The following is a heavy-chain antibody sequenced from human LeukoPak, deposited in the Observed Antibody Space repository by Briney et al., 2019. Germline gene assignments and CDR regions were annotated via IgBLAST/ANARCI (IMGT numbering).Heavy chain of an antibody. Sequence: ASVKVSCTASVYTFTAYNMHWVRQAPGQGLEWVGWSNPNSCGTNNTQKIPGRVTLTRDTTISTAYMERSRLRSDATPVYYCARVGYSGYDYRESFDYWGQGTLVTVSS. CDR1: VYTFTAYN. CDR3: ARVGYSGYDYRESFDY. V-gene: IGHV1-2*02. D-gene: IGHD5-12*01. CDR2: SNPNSCGT. J-gene: IGHJ4*02.